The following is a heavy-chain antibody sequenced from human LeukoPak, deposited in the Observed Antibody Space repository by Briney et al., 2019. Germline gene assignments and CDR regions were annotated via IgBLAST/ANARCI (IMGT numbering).Heavy chain of an antibody. D-gene: IGHD3/OR15-3a*01. CDR3: ARALSWTTESYYYMDV. J-gene: IGHJ6*03. CDR2: MNPNSGNT. CDR1: GYTFTSYD. V-gene: IGHV1-8*01. Sequence: ASVKVSCKASGYTFTSYDINWVRQATGQGLEWMRWMNPNSGNTGHAQKFQGRVTMTKNTSITTAYMELSSLTSEDTAVYYCARALSWTTESYYYMDVWGKGTTVTVS.